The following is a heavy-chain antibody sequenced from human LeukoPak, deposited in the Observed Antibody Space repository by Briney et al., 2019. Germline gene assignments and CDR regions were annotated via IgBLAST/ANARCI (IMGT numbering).Heavy chain of an antibody. D-gene: IGHD3-10*01. V-gene: IGHV4-59*02. J-gene: IGHJ4*02. CDR1: GASVSSDS. Sequence: SETLSLTCSVSGASVSSDSWNWIRQSPGRGLEWIGYTHYRGDINYNPSLKSRLTMSVDASSNQVSLKLSSVTAADAAVYYCGRNLGSGSDHWGQGTLVTVSS. CDR3: GRNLGSGSDH. CDR2: THYRGDI.